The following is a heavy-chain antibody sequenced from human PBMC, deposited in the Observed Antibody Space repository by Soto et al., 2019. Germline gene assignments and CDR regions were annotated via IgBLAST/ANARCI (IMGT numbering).Heavy chain of an antibody. CDR3: ARRWGYRIDY. D-gene: IGHD3-16*01. CDR2: DGSKK. J-gene: IGHJ4*02. V-gene: IGHV3-33*01. Sequence: DGSKKYYADSIKGRFTISRDNSKNTVYLQMNSLRVEDTAVYYCARRWGYRIDYWGQGTRVTVSS.